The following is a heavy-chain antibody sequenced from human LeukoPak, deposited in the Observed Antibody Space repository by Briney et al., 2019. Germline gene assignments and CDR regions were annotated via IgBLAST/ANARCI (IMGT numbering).Heavy chain of an antibody. CDR3: ARDRLWFGY. J-gene: IGHJ4*02. CDR2: ISSSSTI. D-gene: IGHD5-18*01. CDR1: GFTFSSYS. Sequence: PGGSLRLSCADSGFTFSSYSMNWVRQAPGKGLEWVSYISSSSTIYYADSVKGRFTISRDNAKNSLYLQMNSLRAEDTAVYYCARDRLWFGYWGQGTLVTVSS. V-gene: IGHV3-48*01.